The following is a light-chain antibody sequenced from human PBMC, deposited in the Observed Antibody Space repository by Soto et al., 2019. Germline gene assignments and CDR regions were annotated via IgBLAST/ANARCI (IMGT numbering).Light chain of an antibody. CDR2: EGS. CDR3: CSYAGSSTYV. Sequence: QSVVTQPASVSGSPGQSITISCTGTSSDVGSYNLVSWYQQHPGKAPKLMIYEGSKRPSGVSNRFSGSKSGNTASLTISGLQAEDEADYYCCSYAGSSTYVFGTGTKVNVL. V-gene: IGLV2-23*01. CDR1: SSDVGSYNL. J-gene: IGLJ1*01.